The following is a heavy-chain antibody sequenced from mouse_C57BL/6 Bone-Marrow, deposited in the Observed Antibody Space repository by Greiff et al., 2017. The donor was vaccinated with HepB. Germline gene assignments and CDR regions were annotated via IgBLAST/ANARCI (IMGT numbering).Heavy chain of an antibody. D-gene: IGHD1-1*01. CDR1: GYTFTSYG. V-gene: IGHV1-81*01. CDR2: IYPRSGNT. Sequence: VQVVESGAELARPGASVKLSCKASGYTFTSYGISWVKQRTGQGLEWIGEIYPRSGNTYYNEKFKGKATLTADKSSSTAYMELRSLTSEDSAVYFCYGSSYWFAYWGQGTLVTVSA. J-gene: IGHJ3*01. CDR3: YGSSYWFAY.